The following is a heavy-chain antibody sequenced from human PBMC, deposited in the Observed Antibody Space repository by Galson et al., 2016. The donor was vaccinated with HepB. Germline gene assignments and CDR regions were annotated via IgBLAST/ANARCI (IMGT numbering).Heavy chain of an antibody. Sequence: SVKVSCKASGYTFTNFAMHWVRQAPGQRLEWMGWINVGNGNTKFSQKFQDRVTITRDTSASTAYMELSGLRSEDTAMYYCARTSDYTSSWYLFDYWGQGTLVTVSS. CDR2: INVGNGNT. V-gene: IGHV1-3*01. D-gene: IGHD6-13*01. CDR1: GYTFTNFA. CDR3: ARTSDYTSSWYLFDY. J-gene: IGHJ4*02.